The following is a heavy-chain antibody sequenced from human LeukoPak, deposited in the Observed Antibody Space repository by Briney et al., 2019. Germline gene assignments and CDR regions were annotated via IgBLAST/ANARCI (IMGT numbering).Heavy chain of an antibody. D-gene: IGHD1-26*01. J-gene: IGHJ4*02. CDR2: ISGSGDGR. CDR3: AKDFGGSYLYFDN. Sequence: GGSLGLSWAASGFTVTTNAMTWVRQAPGKGLEWVSAISGSGDGRYEDSVKGRFTISRDNYQNTLYLQMSSLRAEDTAVYHCAKDFGGSYLYFDNWGQGTLVTVSS. V-gene: IGHV3-23*01. CDR1: GFTVTTNA.